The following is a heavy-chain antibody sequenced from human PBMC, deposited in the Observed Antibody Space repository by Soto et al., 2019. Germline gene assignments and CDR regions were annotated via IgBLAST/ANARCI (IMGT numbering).Heavy chain of an antibody. Sequence: EVQLVESGGGLVQPGGSLRLSCVASGFTFRNFWMGWLRQTPEKGLEWVANIKPDGSEKYYVDSVKGRFTISRDNAKNSLYLQMNSLSAEDTAVYYCARENYFDYWGQGTLVTVSS. CDR1: GFTFRNFW. CDR3: ARENYFDY. J-gene: IGHJ4*02. V-gene: IGHV3-7*04. CDR2: IKPDGSEK.